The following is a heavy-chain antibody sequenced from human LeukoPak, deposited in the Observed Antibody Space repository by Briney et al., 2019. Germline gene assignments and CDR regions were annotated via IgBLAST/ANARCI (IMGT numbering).Heavy chain of an antibody. V-gene: IGHV3-23*01. CDR1: GFTFSSYS. J-gene: IGHJ4*02. CDR2: ISGSGDRT. D-gene: IGHD6-19*01. CDR3: AKDRDNSGWYPRGLDY. Sequence: GGSLRLSCAASGFTFSSYSMNWVRQAPGKGLEWVSTISGSGDRTFYADSVKGRFTISRDNSKNTVYLQMNSLRAEDTAVYYCAKDRDNSGWYPRGLDYWGQGTLVTVSS.